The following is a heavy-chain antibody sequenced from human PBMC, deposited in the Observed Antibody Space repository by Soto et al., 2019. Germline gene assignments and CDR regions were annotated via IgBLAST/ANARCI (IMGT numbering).Heavy chain of an antibody. CDR1: GGSISSYY. CDR3: ARFTLFVVEGPADMDV. J-gene: IGHJ6*03. V-gene: IGHV4-59*01. Sequence: SETLSLTCTVSGGSISSYYWSWIRQPPGKGLEWIGYIYYSGSTNYNPSLKSRVTISLDTSKNQFSLKLSSVTAADTAVYYCARFTLFVVEGPADMDVWGKGTTVTVSS. D-gene: IGHD2-2*01. CDR2: IYYSGST.